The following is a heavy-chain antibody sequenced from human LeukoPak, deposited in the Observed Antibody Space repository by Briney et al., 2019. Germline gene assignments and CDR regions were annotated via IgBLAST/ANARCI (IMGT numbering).Heavy chain of an antibody. Sequence: GGSLRLSCAASGFTFSSYAMHWVRQAPGKGLEWVAVISYDGSNKYYADSVKGRFTISRDNSKNTLYLQMNSLRAEDTAVYYCAKVYFDWLLWVFDYWGQGTLVTVSS. CDR2: ISYDGSNK. CDR3: AKVYFDWLLWVFDY. J-gene: IGHJ4*02. V-gene: IGHV3-30-3*01. CDR1: GFTFSSYA. D-gene: IGHD3-9*01.